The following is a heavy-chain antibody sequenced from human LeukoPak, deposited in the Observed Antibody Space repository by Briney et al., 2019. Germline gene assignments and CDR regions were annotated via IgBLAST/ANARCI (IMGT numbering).Heavy chain of an antibody. CDR2: IYPGDSDT. Sequence: GESLKISCKGSGYSFTSYWISWVRQMPGKGLEWMGIIYPGDSDTRYSPSFQGQVTISADKSISTAYLQWSSLKASDTAMYYCARGTGGYYYLPAQEFDYWGQGTLVTVSS. D-gene: IGHD3-22*01. CDR1: GYSFTSYW. J-gene: IGHJ4*02. CDR3: ARGTGGYYYLPAQEFDY. V-gene: IGHV5-51*01.